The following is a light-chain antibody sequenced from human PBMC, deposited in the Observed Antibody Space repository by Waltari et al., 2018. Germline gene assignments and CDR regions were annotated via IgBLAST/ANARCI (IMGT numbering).Light chain of an antibody. J-gene: IGKJ4*01. CDR2: WAS. CDR1: QSLFYNSNNQNY. Sequence: DIVMTNSPESLTVSLGDRATINCKSSQSLFYNSNNQNYLAWYQQKPGQPPKVLIYWASTRESGVPERFSGSGSGTDFTLTITNLQPEDVAVYYCQQYYSTFLTFGGGTKVE. V-gene: IGKV4-1*01. CDR3: QQYYSTFLT.